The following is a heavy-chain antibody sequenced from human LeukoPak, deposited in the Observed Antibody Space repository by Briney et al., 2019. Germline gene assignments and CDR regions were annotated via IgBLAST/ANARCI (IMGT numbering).Heavy chain of an antibody. D-gene: IGHD6-13*01. CDR2: IYSGGST. CDR3: ARAPYSSS. V-gene: IGHV3-66*01. Sequence: GGSLRLSCAASGFTVSSNYTSWVRQAPGKGLEWVSVIYSGGSTYYAGSVKGRFTISRDNSKNTLYLQMNSLRAEDTAVYYCARAPYSSSWGQGTLVTVSS. CDR1: GFTVSSNY. J-gene: IGHJ4*02.